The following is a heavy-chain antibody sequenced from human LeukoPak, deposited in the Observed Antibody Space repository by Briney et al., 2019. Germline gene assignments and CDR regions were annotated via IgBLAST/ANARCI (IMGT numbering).Heavy chain of an antibody. Sequence: GASVKVSCKASGYTFTTYFMHWVRQAPGQGLEWMGWISAYNGNTNYTQKLQGRVTMTTDTSTSTAYMELRSLRSDDTAVDYCARTGSGVGYYYGMDVWGQGTTVTVSS. D-gene: IGHD6-25*01. CDR1: GYTFTTYF. CDR2: ISAYNGNT. V-gene: IGHV1-18*04. CDR3: ARTGSGVGYYYGMDV. J-gene: IGHJ6*02.